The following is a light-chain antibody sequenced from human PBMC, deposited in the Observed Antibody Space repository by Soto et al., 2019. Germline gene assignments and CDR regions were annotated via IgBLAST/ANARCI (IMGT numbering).Light chain of an antibody. J-gene: IGLJ1*01. Sequence: QSVLTQPASVSGSPGQSITISCTGTSSDVGGYNYVSWYQQLPGKAPKLMIYEVSNRPSGVSIRFSGSKSGNTASLTISGLRAEDEADYYCNSYTTTSTPYVFGTGTKVT. V-gene: IGLV2-14*01. CDR2: EVS. CDR1: SSDVGGYNY. CDR3: NSYTTTSTPYV.